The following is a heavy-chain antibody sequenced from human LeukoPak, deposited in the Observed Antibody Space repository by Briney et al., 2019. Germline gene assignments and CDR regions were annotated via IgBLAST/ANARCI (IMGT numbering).Heavy chain of an antibody. Sequence: SETLSLTRTVSGGSISSYYWSWIRQPPGKGLEWIGYIYYSGSTNYNPSLKSRVTISVDTSKNQFSLKLSSVTAADTAVYYCARVRRAYDSSDYFDYWGQGTLVTVSS. CDR3: ARVRRAYDSSDYFDY. CDR2: IYYSGST. J-gene: IGHJ4*02. CDR1: GGSISSYY. D-gene: IGHD3-22*01. V-gene: IGHV4-59*01.